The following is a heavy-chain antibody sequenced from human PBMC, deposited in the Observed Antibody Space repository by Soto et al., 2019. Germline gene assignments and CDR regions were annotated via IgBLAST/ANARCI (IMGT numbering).Heavy chain of an antibody. V-gene: IGHV2-5*02. J-gene: IGHJ6*02. CDR2: ISWDDAK. CDR1: GFSLSTGGVG. CDR3: AHSRCGGDCLQSDSSHYYYGMDV. D-gene: IGHD2-21*02. Sequence: QITLKESGPSLVKPTQTLTLTCTFSGFSLSTGGVGVGWIRQPPGKALEWLALISWDDAKRYTPSLRSRPTVTHDTSKNQVVLTITNMHPVDTATYYCAHSRCGGDCLQSDSSHYYYGMDVWSQGTTVTVSS.